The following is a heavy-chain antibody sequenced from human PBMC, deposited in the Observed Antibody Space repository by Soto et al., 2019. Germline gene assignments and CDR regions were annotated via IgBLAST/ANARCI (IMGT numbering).Heavy chain of an antibody. CDR2: ISGSGATT. V-gene: IGHV3-23*01. Sequence: GGSLRLSCAASGFTFSISALSWVRQAPGKGLEWVSAISGSGATTYYADSVKGRFTISRDNSKNTLYLQVNSLRAEDTALYYCAKGGRTDAFDVWGPGTMVTVSS. CDR1: GFTFSISA. J-gene: IGHJ3*01. CDR3: AKGGRTDAFDV.